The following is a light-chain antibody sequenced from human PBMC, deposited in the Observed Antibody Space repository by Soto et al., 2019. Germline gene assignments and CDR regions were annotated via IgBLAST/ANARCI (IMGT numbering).Light chain of an antibody. CDR2: AAS. V-gene: IGKV1-9*01. Sequence: DIQLTQSPSFLSASVGDRVTITCRASQGISSYLGWYQQQPGKAPKLLIYAASTLQSGVPSTFSGSGSGTEFTLTISSLQPEDFATYYCQQLVSYPLTFGPGTKVEIK. CDR1: QGISSY. CDR3: QQLVSYPLT. J-gene: IGKJ3*01.